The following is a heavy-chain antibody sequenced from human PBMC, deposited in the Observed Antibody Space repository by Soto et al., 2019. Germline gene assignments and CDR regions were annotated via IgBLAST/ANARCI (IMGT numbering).Heavy chain of an antibody. CDR1: GGTFGSYA. J-gene: IGHJ6*02. V-gene: IGHV1-69*13. D-gene: IGHD3-22*01. CDR2: IIPIFDTA. CDR3: VGHSSGVPGYYYGMDV. Sequence: GASVKVSCKASGGTFGSYAISWVRQAPGQGLEWMGGIIPIFDTADYAQKFQGRVTITADESTNTAYMELSSLRSEDTAVYYCVGHSSGVPGYYYGMDVWGQGTTVTVSS.